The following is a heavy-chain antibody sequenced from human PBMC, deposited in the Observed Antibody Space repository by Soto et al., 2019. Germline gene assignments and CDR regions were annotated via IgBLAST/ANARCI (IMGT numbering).Heavy chain of an antibody. J-gene: IGHJ3*02. V-gene: IGHV3-53*04. Sequence: EVQLVESGGGLVQPGGSLRLSCAASGFTVSSNYMSWVRQAPEKGLEWVSVIYSGGSTYYADSVKGRFTISRHNSKNTLYLQMNRRRAEDTAFFYCGSGWRVDAFDIWGQGTMVTVSS. CDR1: GFTVSSNY. CDR3: GSGWRVDAFDI. CDR2: IYSGGST. D-gene: IGHD2-15*01.